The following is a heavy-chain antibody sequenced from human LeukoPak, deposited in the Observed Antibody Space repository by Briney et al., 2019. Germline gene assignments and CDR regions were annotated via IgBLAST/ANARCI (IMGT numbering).Heavy chain of an antibody. CDR3: AGDSSYYDGSGYH. V-gene: IGHV3-48*03. D-gene: IGHD3-22*01. CDR2: ISSSGTTI. Sequence: GGSLRLSCAASGFTFSDYEMNWVRQAPEKGLEWVSYISSSGTTIYYADSVKGRFTISRDNAKNSLYLQMNSLRAEDTAVYYCAGDSSYYDGSGYHWGQGTLVSVSS. CDR1: GFTFSDYE. J-gene: IGHJ5*02.